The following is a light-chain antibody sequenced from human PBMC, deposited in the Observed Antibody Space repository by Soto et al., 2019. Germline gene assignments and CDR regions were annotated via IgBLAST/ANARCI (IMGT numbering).Light chain of an antibody. CDR2: GAS. CDR1: QSVSSD. V-gene: IGKV3-15*01. Sequence: EIVMNQSPSTLSVSPGETATLSCKTSQSVSSDVAWYQQKPGQAPRLLIYGASTRATGIPARFSGSGSGTEFTLTINSLQSEDFALYYCQQYNNWPWTFGQGTKVAIK. J-gene: IGKJ1*01. CDR3: QQYNNWPWT.